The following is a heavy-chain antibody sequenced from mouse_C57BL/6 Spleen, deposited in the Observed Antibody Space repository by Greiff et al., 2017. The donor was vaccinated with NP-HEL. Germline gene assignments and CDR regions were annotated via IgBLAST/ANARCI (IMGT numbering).Heavy chain of an antibody. V-gene: IGHV1-69*01. CDR2: IDPSDSYT. D-gene: IGHD2-4*01. CDR1: GYTFTSYW. Sequence: VQLQQPGAELVMPGASVKLSCKASGYTFTSYWMHWVKQRPGQGLEWIGEIDPSDSYTNYNQKFKGKSTLTVDKSSSTAYMQLSSLTSEDSAVYYCARGKGYDYDAGSWFAYWGQGTLVTVSA. CDR3: ARGKGYDYDAGSWFAY. J-gene: IGHJ3*01.